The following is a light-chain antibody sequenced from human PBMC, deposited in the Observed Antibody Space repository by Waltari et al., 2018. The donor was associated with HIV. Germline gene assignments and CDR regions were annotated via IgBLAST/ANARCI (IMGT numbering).Light chain of an antibody. J-gene: IGKJ4*01. V-gene: IGKV3-20*01. CDR2: GAS. Sequence: IVLTKSPGTLSLSPGERATLSCRASQSVSSSYLAWYQQKPGQAPRLLIYGASSRATGIPDRFSGSGSGTDFTLTISRLEPEDFAVYYCQQYGSSPGTFGGGTKVEIK. CDR1: QSVSSSY. CDR3: QQYGSSPGT.